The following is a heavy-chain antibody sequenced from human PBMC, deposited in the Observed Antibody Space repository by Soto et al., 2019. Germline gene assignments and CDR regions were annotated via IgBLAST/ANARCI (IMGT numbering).Heavy chain of an antibody. D-gene: IGHD5-12*01. V-gene: IGHV3-66*01. CDR2: IYSGGST. Sequence: GGSLRLSCAASGFTVSSNYMSWVRQAPGKGLEWVSVIYSGGSTYYADSVKGRFTISRDNSKNTLYLQMNSLRAEDTAVYYCASAPTGATIDLIDYYYYYMDVWGKGTTVTVSS. J-gene: IGHJ6*03. CDR3: ASAPTGATIDLIDYYYYYMDV. CDR1: GFTVSSNY.